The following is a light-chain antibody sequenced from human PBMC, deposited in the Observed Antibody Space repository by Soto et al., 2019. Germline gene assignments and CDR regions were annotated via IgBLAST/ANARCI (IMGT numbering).Light chain of an antibody. CDR1: SGHSSYA. V-gene: IGLV4-69*01. J-gene: IGLJ2*01. CDR3: QTRGTGIYVV. Sequence: QAVVTQSPSASASLGASVKLTCTLSSGHSSYAIAWHQQQPEKGPRYLMKLNSDGSHSKGDGIPDRFSGSSSGAERYLTISSLQSEDEADYYCQTRGTGIYVVFGGGTKLTVL. CDR2: LNSDGSH.